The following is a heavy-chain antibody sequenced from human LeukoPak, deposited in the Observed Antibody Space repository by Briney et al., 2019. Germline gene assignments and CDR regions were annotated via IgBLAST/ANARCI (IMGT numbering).Heavy chain of an antibody. D-gene: IGHD3-9*01. CDR3: AKDRHILTRIGAFDI. J-gene: IGHJ3*02. CDR1: GFTFDNFA. CDR2: IRYDGSNK. Sequence: GGSLRLSCAASGFTFDNFAMHWVRQAPGKGLEWVAFIRYDGSNKYYADSVKGRFTISRDNSKNTLYLQMNSLRAEDTAVYYCAKDRHILTRIGAFDIWGQGTMVTVSS. V-gene: IGHV3-30*02.